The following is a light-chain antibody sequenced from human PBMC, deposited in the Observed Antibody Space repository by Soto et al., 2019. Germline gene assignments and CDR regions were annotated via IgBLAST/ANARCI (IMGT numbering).Light chain of an antibody. V-gene: IGKV1-27*01. CDR2: AAS. J-gene: IGKJ3*01. Sequence: DIQMTQSPSSLSASVGDRVTITCRASQGISNYLAWYQQKPGKVPKLLIYAASTLQSGFPSRFSGSGSGPDFTLTISGLQPEDVATYDCQKYNSAPRTFGPGTKVDIK. CDR1: QGISNY. CDR3: QKYNSAPRT.